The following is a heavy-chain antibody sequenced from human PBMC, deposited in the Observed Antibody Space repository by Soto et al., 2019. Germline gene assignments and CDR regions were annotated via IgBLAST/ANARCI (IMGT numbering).Heavy chain of an antibody. Sequence: GGSLRLSCAASGFTFSSYGMHWVRQAPGKGLEWVAVISYDGSNKYYADSVKGRFTISRDNSKNTLYLQMNSLRAEDTAVYYCAKEIRPLRGNDSSGPYLDYWGQGTLVTVPQ. CDR2: ISYDGSNK. CDR1: GFTFSSYG. D-gene: IGHD3-22*01. V-gene: IGHV3-30*18. J-gene: IGHJ4*02. CDR3: AKEIRPLRGNDSSGPYLDY.